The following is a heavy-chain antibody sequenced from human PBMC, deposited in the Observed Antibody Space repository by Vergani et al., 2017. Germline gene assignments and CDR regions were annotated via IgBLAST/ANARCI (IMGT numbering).Heavy chain of an antibody. CDR1: GYTFTGYY. Sequence: QVQLVQSGAEVKKPGASVKVSCKASGYTFTGYYMHWVRQAPGQGLEWMGGFDPEDGETIYAQKFQGRVTMTEDTSTDTAYMELSSLRSEDTAVYYCASNYDFWSGYYRLGYWGQGTLVTVAS. V-gene: IGHV1-24*01. CDR3: ASNYDFWSGYYRLGY. D-gene: IGHD3-3*01. CDR2: FDPEDGET. J-gene: IGHJ4*02.